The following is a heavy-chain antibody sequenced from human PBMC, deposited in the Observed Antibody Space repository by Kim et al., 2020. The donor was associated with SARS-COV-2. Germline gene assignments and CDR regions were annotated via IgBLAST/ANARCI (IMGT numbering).Heavy chain of an antibody. CDR2: ISSSSDYI. V-gene: IGHV3-21*01. J-gene: IGHJ4*02. D-gene: IGHD2-21*02. CDR1: GFTFSNYN. Sequence: GGSLRLSCAASGFTFSNYNMNWVRQAPGKGLEWVSSISSSSDYIYYADSVKGRFTISRDNAKNSLYLQMNSLRAEDTALYYCATDRSCSGGYCYYSGLDYWGQGTVVTVSS. CDR3: ATDRSCSGGYCYYSGLDY.